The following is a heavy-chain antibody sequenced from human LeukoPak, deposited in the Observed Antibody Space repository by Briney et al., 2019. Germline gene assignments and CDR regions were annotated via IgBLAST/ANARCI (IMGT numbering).Heavy chain of an antibody. CDR1: GYTFTSYG. J-gene: IGHJ6*03. Sequence: GASVKVSCKASGYTFTSYGISWVRQAPGQGLEWMGWISACNGNTNYAQKLQGRVTMTTDTSTSTAYMELRSLRSDDTAVYYCARDLRSGSYYDYYYYMDVWGKGTTVTVSS. CDR3: ARDLRSGSYYDYYYYMDV. V-gene: IGHV1-18*01. D-gene: IGHD1-26*01. CDR2: ISACNGNT.